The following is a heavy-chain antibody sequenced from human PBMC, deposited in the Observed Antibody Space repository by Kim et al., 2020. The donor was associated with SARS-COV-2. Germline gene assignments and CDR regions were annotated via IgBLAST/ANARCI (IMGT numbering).Heavy chain of an antibody. CDR1: GFTFSDYY. CDR3: ARGEQQLVPDY. V-gene: IGHV3-11*05. CDR2: ISSSSSYT. D-gene: IGHD6-13*01. J-gene: IGHJ4*02. Sequence: GGSLRLSCAASGFTFSDYYMSWIRQAPGKGLEWVSYISSSSSYTNYADSVKGRFTISRDNAKNSLYLQMNSLRAEDTAVYYCARGEQQLVPDYWGQGTLVTVSS.